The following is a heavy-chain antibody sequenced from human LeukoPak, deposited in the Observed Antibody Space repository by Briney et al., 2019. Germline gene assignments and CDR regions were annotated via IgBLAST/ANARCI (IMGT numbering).Heavy chain of an antibody. J-gene: IGHJ6*02. D-gene: IGHD6-19*01. Sequence: GASVKVSCKASGYTFTSYAINWVRQATGQGLEWMGWMNPNSGNTGYAQKFQGRVTMTRNTSISTAYMELSSLRSEDTAVYYCARGKGWLRNYYYYGMDVWGQGTTVTVSS. CDR1: GYTFTSYA. CDR3: ARGKGWLRNYYYYGMDV. V-gene: IGHV1-8*01. CDR2: MNPNSGNT.